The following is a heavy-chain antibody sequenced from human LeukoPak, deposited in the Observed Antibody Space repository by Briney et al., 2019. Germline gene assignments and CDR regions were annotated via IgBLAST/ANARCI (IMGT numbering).Heavy chain of an antibody. D-gene: IGHD2-15*01. V-gene: IGHV4-59*08. Sequence: PSETLSLTCTVSGGSITNYYWSGIRQPPGKGLEWIGHISYTGSTNYSPPLRSRVTISVDKPKSQFSLELGSVTAADTAVYYCARRVGYCGGDNCYESDSWGQGTLVTVSS. CDR3: ARRVGYCGGDNCYESDS. CDR1: GGSITNYY. CDR2: ISYTGST. J-gene: IGHJ4*02.